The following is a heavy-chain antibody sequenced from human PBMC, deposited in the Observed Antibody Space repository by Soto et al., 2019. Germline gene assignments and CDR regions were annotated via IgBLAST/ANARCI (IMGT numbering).Heavy chain of an antibody. V-gene: IGHV4-31*03. Sequence: QVQLQESGRGLVKPSQTLSLTCTVSGGSISSGGYYWSWIRQHPGKGLEWIGYIYYSGSTYYNPSLNSRVTISVDTSKNQFSLKLSSVTAADTAVYYCARGRGLTTVTTLWFDPWGQGTLVTVSS. J-gene: IGHJ5*02. D-gene: IGHD4-17*01. CDR3: ARGRGLTTVTTLWFDP. CDR2: IYYSGST. CDR1: GGSISSGGYY.